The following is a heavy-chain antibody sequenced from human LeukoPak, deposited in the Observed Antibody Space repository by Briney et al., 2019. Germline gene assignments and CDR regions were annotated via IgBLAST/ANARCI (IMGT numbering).Heavy chain of an antibody. Sequence: GGSLRLSCAASGFTFSDYTMNWVRQAPGKGLEWLSCISRGGSYIYYADSVKGRFTISRDSARNSLYLQMNSLGAEAKAMYYCARAEDRYMVRASDGMDVWGQGPTVTVS. D-gene: IGHD3-10*01. J-gene: IGHJ6*02. CDR1: GFTFSDYT. CDR3: ARAEDRYMVRASDGMDV. CDR2: ISRGGSYI. V-gene: IGHV3-21*01.